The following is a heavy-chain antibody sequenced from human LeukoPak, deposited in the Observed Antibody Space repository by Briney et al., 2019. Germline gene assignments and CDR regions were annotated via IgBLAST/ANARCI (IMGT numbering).Heavy chain of an antibody. CDR1: GFTFSSYW. V-gene: IGHV3-7*01. J-gene: IGHJ6*03. Sequence: GGSLRLSCAASGFTFSSYWMSWVRQAPGKGLEWVANIKQDGSEKYYVDSVKGRFTISRDNAKNSLYLQMNSLRAEGTAVYYRARTEYSYGYGLYYYYYMDVWGKGTTVTVSS. D-gene: IGHD5-18*01. CDR3: ARTEYSYGYGLYYYYYMDV. CDR2: IKQDGSEK.